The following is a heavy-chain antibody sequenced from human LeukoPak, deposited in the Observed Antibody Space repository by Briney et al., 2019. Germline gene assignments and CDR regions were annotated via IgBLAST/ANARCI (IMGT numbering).Heavy chain of an antibody. CDR2: ISYDGNNK. V-gene: IGHV3-30-3*01. J-gene: IGHJ4*02. CDR3: ARDNNWGSTHY. Sequence: GGSLRLSCAASGLTFNTYAMHWVRQAPGKGLEWVAVISYDGNNKYYADSVKGRFTVSRDNSKNTLYLQMNSLRAEDTAVYYCARDNNWGSTHYWGQGTLVTVSS. D-gene: IGHD7-27*01. CDR1: GLTFNTYA.